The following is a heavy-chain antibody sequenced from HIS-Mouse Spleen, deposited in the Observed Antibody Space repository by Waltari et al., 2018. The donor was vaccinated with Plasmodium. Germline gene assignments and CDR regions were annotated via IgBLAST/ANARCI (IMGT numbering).Heavy chain of an antibody. Sequence: QVQLQESGPGLVKPSETLSLTCTVSGGSISSYYWSWIRQPPGKGLEWIAYIYYSGSPNDNPSLKRRVTISVDTSKNQFALKLSSVTAADTAVFYCARGGYSSSSYYFDYWGQGTLVTVSS. V-gene: IGHV4-59*01. CDR2: IYYSGSP. CDR3: ARGGYSSSSYYFDY. J-gene: IGHJ4*02. D-gene: IGHD6-6*01. CDR1: GGSISSYY.